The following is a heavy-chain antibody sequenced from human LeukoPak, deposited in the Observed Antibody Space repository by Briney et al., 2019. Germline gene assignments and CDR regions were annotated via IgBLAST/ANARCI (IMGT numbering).Heavy chain of an antibody. Sequence: SETLSLTCGVFGGSFSSYSWTWTWLRQTPGQGLEWIGEIIETGNIHDNPALESRVTIHMATYKTQFSLKLTSVTAADTAVYYCARGHFPPRWYYDLWGRGTMVTVSS. V-gene: IGHV4-34*01. J-gene: IGHJ2*01. CDR1: GGSFSSYS. CDR2: IIETGNI. D-gene: IGHD3-3*02. CDR3: ARGHFPPRWYYDL.